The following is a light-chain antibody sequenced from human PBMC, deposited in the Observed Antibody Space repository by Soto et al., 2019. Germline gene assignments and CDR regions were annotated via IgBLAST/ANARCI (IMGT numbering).Light chain of an antibody. CDR2: WAS. Sequence: DFVMTQSPDSLAVSLGERAAINCKSSQSVLSSSNNKNYLAWFQQKPGQPPKLLIYWASTRDSGVPDRFSGSGSGTDFTLTISSLQAEDVAVYYCQQYYSTPWTFGQGTKVEIK. V-gene: IGKV4-1*01. J-gene: IGKJ1*01. CDR3: QQYYSTPWT. CDR1: QSVLSSSNNKNY.